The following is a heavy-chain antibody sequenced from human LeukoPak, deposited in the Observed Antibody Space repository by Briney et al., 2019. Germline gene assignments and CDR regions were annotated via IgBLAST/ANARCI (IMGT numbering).Heavy chain of an antibody. J-gene: IGHJ4*02. D-gene: IGHD4-17*01. CDR2: IIPIFGTA. V-gene: IGHV1-69*05. CDR3: ARGTTVTTFLDY. CDR1: GGTFSSYA. Sequence: SVEVSCKASGGTFSSYAISWVRQAPGQGLEWMGRIIPIFGTANYAQKFQGRVTITTDESTSTAYMELSSLRSEDTAVYYCARGTTVTTFLDYWGQGTLVTVSS.